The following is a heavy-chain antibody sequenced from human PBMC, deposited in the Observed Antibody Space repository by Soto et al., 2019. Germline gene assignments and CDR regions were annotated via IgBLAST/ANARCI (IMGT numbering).Heavy chain of an antibody. D-gene: IGHD3-3*01. CDR1: GFTFSNAW. CDR2: IKSKTDGGTT. J-gene: IGHJ6*02. V-gene: IGHV3-15*07. CDR3: TNTGARTYDFWSGADYYYYGMDV. Sequence: GGALRLSCAASGFTFSNAWMNWVRQAPGKGLEWVGRIKSKTDGGTTDYAAPVKGRFTISRDDSKNTLYLQMNSLRDEDTAVYYCTNTGARTYDFWSGADYYYYGMDVWGQGTTVTVSS.